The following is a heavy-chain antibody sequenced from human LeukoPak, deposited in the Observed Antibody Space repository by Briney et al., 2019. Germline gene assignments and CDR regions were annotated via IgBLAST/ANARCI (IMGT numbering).Heavy chain of an antibody. V-gene: IGHV3-21*01. CDR2: ISSSSSYI. CDR1: GFTFSSYS. D-gene: IGHD3-22*01. Sequence: KPGGPLRLSCAASGFTFSSYSMNWVRQAPGKGLEWVSSISSSSSYIYYADSVKGRFTISRDNAKNSLYLQMNSLRAEDTAVYYCARPPDSANDAFDIWGQGTMVTVSS. J-gene: IGHJ3*02. CDR3: ARPPDSANDAFDI.